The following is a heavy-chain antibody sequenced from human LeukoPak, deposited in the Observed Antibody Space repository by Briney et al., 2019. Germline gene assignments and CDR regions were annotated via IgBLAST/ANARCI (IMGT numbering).Heavy chain of an antibody. J-gene: IGHJ4*02. Sequence: PGGSLRLSCAASGFIVSGKFMSWVRQAPGKGLEWVSIIHYDGKIRYADSVKGRFSISRDNSKNTLYLQMDSLRGEDTAVYYCAKDFRIGYSAHFDYWGQGALVTVSS. CDR2: IHYDGKI. V-gene: IGHV3-53*01. CDR1: GFIVSGKF. CDR3: AKDFRIGYSAHFDY. D-gene: IGHD2-21*01.